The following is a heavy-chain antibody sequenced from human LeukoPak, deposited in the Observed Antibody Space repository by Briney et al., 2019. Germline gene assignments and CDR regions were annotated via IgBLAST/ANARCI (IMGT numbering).Heavy chain of an antibody. CDR1: GGSISSGSYY. CDR2: IYYSGST. D-gene: IGHD6-13*01. J-gene: IGHJ4*02. Sequence: SETLSLTCTVSGGSISSGSYYGGWIRQPPGKGLEWVGSIYYSGSTYYNPSLKSRVTISVDTSKKQFSLKLDSVTAADTAVYYCAREVAASSWSYWGQGTLVTVSS. V-gene: IGHV4-39*01. CDR3: AREVAASSWSY.